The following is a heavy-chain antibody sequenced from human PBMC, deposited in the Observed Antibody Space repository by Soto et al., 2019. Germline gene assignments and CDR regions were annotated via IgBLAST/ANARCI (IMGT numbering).Heavy chain of an antibody. Sequence: QVQLVESGGGVVQPGRSLRLSCAASGFTFSSYAMHWVRQAPGKGLEWVAVISYDGSNKYYADSVKGRFTISRDNSKNTLYLQMNSLRAEDTAVYYCARDSGGDAFDIWGQGTMVTVSS. V-gene: IGHV3-30-3*01. CDR3: ARDSGGDAFDI. D-gene: IGHD2-15*01. CDR1: GFTFSSYA. CDR2: ISYDGSNK. J-gene: IGHJ3*02.